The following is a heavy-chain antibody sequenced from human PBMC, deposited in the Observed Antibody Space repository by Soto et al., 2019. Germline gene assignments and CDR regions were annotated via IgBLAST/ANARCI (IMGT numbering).Heavy chain of an antibody. CDR1: GDSIRSYY. Sequence: QVQLQESGPGLVKPSETLSLTCTVSGDSIRSYYWSWIRQPPGKGLEWIGYIYYSGSTNYNPSLKSRVTISVHTSKNQFSLKLSSVTAADTAVYYCASLSMITFGGIRKDAFDVWGQGTMVTVSS. J-gene: IGHJ3*01. CDR2: IYYSGST. V-gene: IGHV4-59*08. CDR3: ASLSMITFGGIRKDAFDV. D-gene: IGHD3-16*01.